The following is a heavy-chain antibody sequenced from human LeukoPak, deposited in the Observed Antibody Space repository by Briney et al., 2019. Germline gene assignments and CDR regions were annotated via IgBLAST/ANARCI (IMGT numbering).Heavy chain of an antibody. J-gene: IGHJ5*02. CDR2: IYTSGST. CDR1: GGSISSYY. V-gene: IGHV4-4*09. D-gene: IGHD2-2*02. Sequence: PSETLSLTCTVSGGSISSYYWSWIRQPPGKGLEWIGYIYTSGSTNYNPSLKSRVTISVDTSKNQFSLKLSSVTAADTAVYYCARYYCSSTSCYTVDDNWFDPWGQGTLVTVSS. CDR3: ARYYCSSTSCYTVDDNWFDP.